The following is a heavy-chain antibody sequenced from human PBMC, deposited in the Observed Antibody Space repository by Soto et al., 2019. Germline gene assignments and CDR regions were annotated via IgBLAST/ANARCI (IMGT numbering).Heavy chain of an antibody. CDR3: AREKGDVYDYFWGSSGGMDV. Sequence: EVQLVETGGGLIQPGGSLRLSCAASGFTVSSHYMSWVRQAPGKRLEWVSVIYSGGSTYYADSVKGLFTISRDNSKNMLDLQRNSRRAEDTAVYYCAREKGDVYDYFWGSSGGMDVWGQGTTVTVSS. J-gene: IGHJ6*02. CDR1: GFTVSSHY. V-gene: IGHV3-53*02. D-gene: IGHD3-16*01. CDR2: IYSGGST.